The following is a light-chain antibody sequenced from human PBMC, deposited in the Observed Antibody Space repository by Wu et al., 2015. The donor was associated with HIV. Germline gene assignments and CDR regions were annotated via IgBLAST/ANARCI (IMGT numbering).Light chain of an antibody. V-gene: IGKV1-5*03. CDR1: QSISYW. J-gene: IGKJ3*01. Sequence: DIQMTQSPSILSASVGDRVTITCRVSQSISYWLAWYQEKPGRAPKLLIYKASTLQSGVPSRFSGSGSGTDFTLTISSLQPEDVATYYCQKYNSAPLTFGPGTKVDIK. CDR3: QKYNSAPLT. CDR2: KAS.